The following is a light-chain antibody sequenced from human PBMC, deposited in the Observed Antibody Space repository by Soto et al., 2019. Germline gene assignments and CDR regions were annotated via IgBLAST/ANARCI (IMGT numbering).Light chain of an antibody. CDR3: QQVDSYPRT. Sequence: DIHMTQSPSTLSASVGDRVTIPCRASQSIADWLAWYQQKPGKAPKLLIYSASTLHSGVPSRFSGSGSGTDFTLTISSLQPEDFATYYCQQVDSYPRTFGPGTTVEI. V-gene: IGKV1-5*01. CDR1: QSIADW. CDR2: SAS. J-gene: IGKJ3*01.